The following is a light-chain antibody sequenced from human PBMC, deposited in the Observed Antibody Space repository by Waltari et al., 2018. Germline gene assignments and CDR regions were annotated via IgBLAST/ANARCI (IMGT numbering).Light chain of an antibody. CDR1: ESISAW. Sequence: DIQLTQSPSTLSASVGDRVTITCRASESISAWLVWYQHKPGKAPKLLIYKASTLEGGVPSRFSGTGSGTEFSLIISSLQPDDLGIYYCQQYDSSPYTFGQGTKLEIK. J-gene: IGKJ2*01. V-gene: IGKV1-5*03. CDR2: KAS. CDR3: QQYDSSPYT.